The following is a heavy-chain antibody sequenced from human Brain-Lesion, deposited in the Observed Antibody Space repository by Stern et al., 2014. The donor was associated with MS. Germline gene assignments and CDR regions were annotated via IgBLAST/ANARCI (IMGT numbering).Heavy chain of an antibody. V-gene: IGHV4-4*02. CDR2: IYHSGGT. J-gene: IGHJ3*02. Sequence: QDQLVQSGPGLVKPSGTLSLTCAVSGGSISSSNWWSWVRQSPGKGLEWIGEIYHSGGTKYSTSFERRVILSVDKSKNQFSLKLSYVTAADTAVYYCARELPDLNAFDIWGQGTMVTVSS. CDR3: ARELPDLNAFDI. D-gene: IGHD1-14*01. CDR1: GGSISSSNW.